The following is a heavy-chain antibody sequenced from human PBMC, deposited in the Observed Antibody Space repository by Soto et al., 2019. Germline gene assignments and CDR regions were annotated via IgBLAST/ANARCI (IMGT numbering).Heavy chain of an antibody. CDR3: ARDIVVVPAARVYYYGMDV. V-gene: IGHV1-18*01. CDR2: ISAYNGNT. J-gene: IGHJ6*04. D-gene: IGHD2-2*01. Sequence: ASVKVSCKASGYTFTSYGISWVRQAPGQGLEWMGWISAYNGNTNYAQKLQGRVTMTTDTSTSTAYMELRSLRSDDTAVYYCARDIVVVPAARVYYYGMDVWGKGTTVTVSS. CDR1: GYTFTSYG.